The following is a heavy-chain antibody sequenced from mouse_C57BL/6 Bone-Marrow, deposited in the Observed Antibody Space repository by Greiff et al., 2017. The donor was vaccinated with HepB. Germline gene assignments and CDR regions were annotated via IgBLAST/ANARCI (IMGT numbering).Heavy chain of an antibody. Sequence: DVKLVESGPGLVKPSQSLSLTCSVTGYSITSGYYWNWIRQFPGNNLEWMGYISYDGSNNYNPSLKNRISITRDTSKNQFFLKLNSVTTEDTATYYCARVGTTVVARNWGQGTTLTVSS. D-gene: IGHD1-1*01. CDR2: ISYDGSN. V-gene: IGHV3-6*01. J-gene: IGHJ2*01. CDR1: GYSITSGYY. CDR3: ARVGTTVVARN.